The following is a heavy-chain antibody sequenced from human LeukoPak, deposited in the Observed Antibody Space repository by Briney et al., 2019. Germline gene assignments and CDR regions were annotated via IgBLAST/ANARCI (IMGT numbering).Heavy chain of an antibody. CDR3: ARGNGDFIY. CDR2: MNPDSGKT. J-gene: IGHJ4*02. Sequence: ASVKVSCTASGYTFTSYYFSWVRQATGQGLEWMGWMNPDSGKTGYAQKFQGRVTMTRNTSISTAYMELSSLRSEDTAVYYCARGNGDFIYWGQGTLVTASS. V-gene: IGHV1-8*01. CDR1: GYTFTSYY. D-gene: IGHD4-17*01.